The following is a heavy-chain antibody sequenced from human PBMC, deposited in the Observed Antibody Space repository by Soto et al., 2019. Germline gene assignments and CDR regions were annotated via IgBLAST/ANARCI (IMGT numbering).Heavy chain of an antibody. D-gene: IGHD2-15*01. J-gene: IGHJ4*02. V-gene: IGHV4-39*01. CDR1: GGSISSSSYY. Sequence: QLQLQESGPGLVKPSETLSLTCTVSGGSISSSSYYWGWIRQPPGKGLEWIGSIYYSGSTYYNPSLKSRVTISVDTSKNQFSRKLSSVTAADTAVYYCARRGYCSGGSCYSGFDYWGQGTLVTVSS. CDR3: ARRGYCSGGSCYSGFDY. CDR2: IYYSGST.